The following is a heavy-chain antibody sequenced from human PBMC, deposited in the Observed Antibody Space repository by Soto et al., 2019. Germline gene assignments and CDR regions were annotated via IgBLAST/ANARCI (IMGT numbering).Heavy chain of an antibody. V-gene: IGHV3-74*01. D-gene: IGHD2-8*01. CDR3: AIQDCTTDVCLEAAVTVGGALEY. J-gene: IGHJ2*01. Sequence: EVQLVESGGGLVQPGEALRLACAASGFSIRKYWMHWVRQAPGKGPVWVSYISGDGTTTDYAGSVKGPFTISRDNAKNTLFLQMDRLTVVAAAIYFLAIQDCTTDVCLEAAVTVGGALEYWGRGAQVTVSS. CDR2: ISGDGTTT. CDR1: GFSIRKYW.